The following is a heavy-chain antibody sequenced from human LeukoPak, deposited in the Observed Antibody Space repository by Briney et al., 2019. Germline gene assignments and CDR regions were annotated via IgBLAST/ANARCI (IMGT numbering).Heavy chain of an antibody. D-gene: IGHD3-10*01. CDR1: GYIFTSYV. CDR3: ARVPRRGERFDP. CDR2: MNPISGDT. V-gene: IGHV1-8*02. J-gene: IGHJ5*02. Sequence: GASVKVSCKASGYIFTSYVINWVRQAPGQGLEWMGWMNPISGDTGYALKFQGRVTMSRNTSISTAYMELGSLRSEDTAVYYCARVPRRGERFDPWGQGTLVTVSS.